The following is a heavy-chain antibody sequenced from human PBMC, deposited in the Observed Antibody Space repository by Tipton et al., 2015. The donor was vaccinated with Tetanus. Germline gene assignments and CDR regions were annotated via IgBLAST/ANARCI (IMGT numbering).Heavy chain of an antibody. D-gene: IGHD3-10*01. CDR2: IYTSEST. V-gene: IGHV4-4*07. CDR3: ARAAAEWFGESTFDY. J-gene: IGHJ4*02. CDR1: GGSISSYY. Sequence: TLSLTCTVSGGSISSYYWSWIRQPAGKGLEWIGRIYTSESTNYNPSLKSRATMSVDTSKNQFSLKLSSVTAADTAVYYCARAAAEWFGESTFDYWGQGTLVTVSS.